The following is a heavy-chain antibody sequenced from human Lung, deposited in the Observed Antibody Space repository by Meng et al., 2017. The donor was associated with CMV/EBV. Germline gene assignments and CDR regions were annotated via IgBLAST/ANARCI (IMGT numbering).Heavy chain of an antibody. CDR2: INAYNGDT. V-gene: IGHV1-18*01. J-gene: IGHJ4*02. Sequence: QAEVVEAGGGGKKPGASVKVSCKASGNTFTNYGITWVRQAHGQGLEWMGWINAYNGDTNYAQTLQGRVTMTTDTSTSTAYMELRSLRCDDTAVYYCARVEVGITSGDYWGQGTLVTVSS. D-gene: IGHD1-26*01. CDR3: ARVEVGITSGDY. CDR1: GNTFTNYG.